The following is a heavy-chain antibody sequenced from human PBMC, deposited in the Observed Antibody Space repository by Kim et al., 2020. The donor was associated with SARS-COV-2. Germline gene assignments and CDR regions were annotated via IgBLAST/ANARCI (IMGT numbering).Heavy chain of an antibody. CDR3: ARDHEMATQGHFYY. V-gene: IGHV3-21*01. J-gene: IGHJ4*02. Sequence: ADSVKGRFTISRDNAKNSLYLQMNSLGAEDTAVYYCARDHEMATQGHFYYWGQGTLVTVSS. D-gene: IGHD5-12*01.